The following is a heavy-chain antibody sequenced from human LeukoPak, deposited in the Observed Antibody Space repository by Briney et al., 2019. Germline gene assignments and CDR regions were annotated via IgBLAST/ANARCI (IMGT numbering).Heavy chain of an antibody. Sequence: PGGSLRLSCAASGFTFSSYGMHWVRQAPGKGLEWVAFIRYDGSNKYYADSVRGRFTISTDNSKNTLYLQMNSLRAEDTAVYYCAKVLRFGVDYWGQGTLVTVSS. CDR1: GFTFSSYG. J-gene: IGHJ4*02. D-gene: IGHD3-10*01. CDR3: AKVLRFGVDY. CDR2: IRYDGSNK. V-gene: IGHV3-30*02.